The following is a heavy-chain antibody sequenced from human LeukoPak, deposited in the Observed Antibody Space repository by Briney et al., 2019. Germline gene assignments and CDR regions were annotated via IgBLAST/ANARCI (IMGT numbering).Heavy chain of an antibody. D-gene: IGHD6-19*01. CDR3: ARRSGIAVAGAFDY. CDR2: ISGSGDST. CDR1: GFTFSSYA. J-gene: IGHJ4*02. Sequence: PGGSLRLSCAASGFTFSSYAMRWVRQAPGKGLEWVSGISGSGDSTYYADSVKGRFTISRDNSKNTLYLQMNSLGAEDTAVYYCARRSGIAVAGAFDYWGQGTLVTVSS. V-gene: IGHV3-23*01.